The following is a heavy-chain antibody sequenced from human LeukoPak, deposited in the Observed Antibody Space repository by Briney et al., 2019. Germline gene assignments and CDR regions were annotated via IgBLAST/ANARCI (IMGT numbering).Heavy chain of an antibody. V-gene: IGHV4-31*03. CDR1: GGSISSGAYY. CDR2: IYYGGST. CDR3: ARDQGYYDSSGYDAFDI. J-gene: IGHJ3*02. Sequence: TLSLTCSVSGGSISSGAYYWSWIRQHPGKGLEWIGYIYYGGSTYYNPSLKSRVTILEDPSKNQLSLKLSSVTAADTAVYYCARDQGYYDSSGYDAFDIWGQGTMVTVSS. D-gene: IGHD3-22*01.